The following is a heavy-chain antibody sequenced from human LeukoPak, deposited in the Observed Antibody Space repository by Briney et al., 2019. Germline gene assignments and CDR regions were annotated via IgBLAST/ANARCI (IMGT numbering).Heavy chain of an antibody. J-gene: IGHJ4*02. CDR2: IYSGGST. CDR1: RFTVSSNY. CDR3: AKSPSGHFTCDFPNYFDY. V-gene: IGHV3-53*01. Sequence: HPGGSLRLPCAASRFTVSSNYMNWVRQLPGKGLEWVSVIYSGGSTYYADSVKGRFTISRDNSRNTLYLQMNSLRAEDTAVYYCAKSPSGHFTCDFPNYFDYWGQGTLVTVSS. D-gene: IGHD3-3*02.